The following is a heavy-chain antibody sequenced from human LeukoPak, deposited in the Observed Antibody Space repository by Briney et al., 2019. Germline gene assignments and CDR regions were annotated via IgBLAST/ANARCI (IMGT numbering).Heavy chain of an antibody. V-gene: IGHV1-46*01. D-gene: IGHD4-11*01. Sequence: ASVKVSCKASGYIFTTYFMHWLRQAPGQGPEWMGIINPRGGSTDYAQKFQDRITMTSDTSTSTVYMELKSLTSEDTAVYFCARVGTTGATADXWGQGTLVTVXS. CDR2: INPRGGST. J-gene: IGHJ4*02. CDR1: GYIFTTYF. CDR3: ARVGTTGATADX.